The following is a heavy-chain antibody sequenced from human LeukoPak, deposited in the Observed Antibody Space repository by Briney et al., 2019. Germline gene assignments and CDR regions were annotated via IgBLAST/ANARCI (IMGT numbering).Heavy chain of an antibody. J-gene: IGHJ4*02. CDR1: GFTFSDYY. V-gene: IGHV3-11*01. Sequence: GGSLRLSCAASGFTFSDYYMSWIRQAAGKGLEWVSYISSSGSTIYYADSVKGRFTISRDNAKNSLYLQMNSLRAEDTAVYYCAAVASSWYPFDYWGQGTLVTVSS. CDR3: AAVASSWYPFDY. CDR2: ISSSGSTI. D-gene: IGHD6-13*01.